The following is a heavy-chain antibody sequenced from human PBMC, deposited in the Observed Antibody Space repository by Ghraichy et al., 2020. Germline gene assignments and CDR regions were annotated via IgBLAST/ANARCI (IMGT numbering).Heavy chain of an antibody. Sequence: SETLSLTCTVSGGSISSSSYYWGWIRQPPGKGLEWIGSIYYSGNTYQNPSLKSRVTVSVDTSKNQLSLKLTSVTAADTAVYYCARHKRASWYSALDYWGQGTLVTVSS. CDR3: ARHKRASWYSALDY. J-gene: IGHJ4*02. CDR2: IYYSGNT. V-gene: IGHV4-39*01. D-gene: IGHD2-15*01. CDR1: GGSISSSSYY.